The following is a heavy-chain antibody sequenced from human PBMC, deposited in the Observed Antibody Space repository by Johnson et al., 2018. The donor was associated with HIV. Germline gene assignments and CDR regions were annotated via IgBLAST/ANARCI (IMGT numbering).Heavy chain of an antibody. Sequence: VQLVETGGGLIQPGGSLRLSCAASGFTVSSNYMSWVRQAPGKGLEWVSVIYSGGSTYYADSVKGRFTISRDNSKNTLYLQMNSLRAEDTAVYYCAREGGLSSDAFDVWGQGTMVTVSS. D-gene: IGHD3-16*01. CDR1: GFTVSSNY. CDR3: AREGGLSSDAFDV. J-gene: IGHJ3*01. V-gene: IGHV3-53*02. CDR2: IYSGGST.